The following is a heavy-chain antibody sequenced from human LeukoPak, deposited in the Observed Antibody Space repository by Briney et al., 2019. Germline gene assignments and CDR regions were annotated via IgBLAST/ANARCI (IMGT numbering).Heavy chain of an antibody. V-gene: IGHV3-48*01. D-gene: IGHD3-10*01. CDR3: AKGGHYYGSGSYYTYFDY. Sequence: GGSLRLSCAASGFTFSSYTMNWVRQAPGKGLELVSYITSDETIYYADSVKGRFTISRGNARNSLYLQMNSLRAEDTAVYYCAKGGHYYGSGSYYTYFDYWGQGTLVTVSS. CDR2: ITSDETI. J-gene: IGHJ4*02. CDR1: GFTFSSYT.